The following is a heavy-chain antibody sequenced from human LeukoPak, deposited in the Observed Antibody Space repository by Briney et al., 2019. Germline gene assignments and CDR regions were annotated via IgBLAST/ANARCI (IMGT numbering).Heavy chain of an antibody. V-gene: IGHV4-61*02. CDR2: IYTSGST. CDR3: ARTTEGGYTYGYFYYYYMDV. Sequence: SETLSLTCTVSGGSISSGSYYWSWIRQPAGKGLEWIGRIYTSGSTNYNPSLKSRVTISVDTSKNQFSLKLASVTAADTAVYYCARTTEGGYTYGYFYYYYMDVWGKGTTATISS. J-gene: IGHJ6*03. CDR1: GGSISSGSYY. D-gene: IGHD5-18*01.